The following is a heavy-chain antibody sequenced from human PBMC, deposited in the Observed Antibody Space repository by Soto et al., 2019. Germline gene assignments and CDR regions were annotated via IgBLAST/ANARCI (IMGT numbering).Heavy chain of an antibody. CDR3: ARVSGDYDYYYYYYMDV. D-gene: IGHD4-17*01. CDR2: ICNSGTT. CDR1: GGSIRSYF. Sequence: PSETLSLTCTVSGGSIRSYFWTWIRQPPGEGLEWIGCICNSGTTNYNPSLKSRVTISVDTSKNQFSLKLSSVTAADTAVYYCARVSGDYDYYYYYYMDVWGKGTTVTVSS. J-gene: IGHJ6*03. V-gene: IGHV4-59*01.